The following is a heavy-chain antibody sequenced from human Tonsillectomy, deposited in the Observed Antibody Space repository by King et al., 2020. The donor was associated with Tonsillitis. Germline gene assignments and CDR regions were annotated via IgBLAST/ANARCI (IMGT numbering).Heavy chain of an antibody. CDR1: GFTFSSYG. D-gene: IGHD3-10*01. V-gene: IGHV3-30*02. Sequence: QLVQSGGGVVQPGGSLRLSCAASGFTFSSYGMHWVRQAPGKGLEWVAFLRYDGSNKYYADSVKGRFTISRDSSKNTLYLQMNRLRPDDTAVYYCAKDPTGGWFGEELNYFDYWGRGTLVTVSS. CDR3: AKDPTGGWFGEELNYFDY. J-gene: IGHJ4*02. CDR2: LRYDGSNK.